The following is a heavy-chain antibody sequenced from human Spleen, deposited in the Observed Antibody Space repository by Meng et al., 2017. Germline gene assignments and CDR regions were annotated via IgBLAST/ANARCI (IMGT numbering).Heavy chain of an antibody. V-gene: IGHV3-33*01. CDR3: ARDKSSGWDHYFDY. Sequence: VKLVESGGCFVKPWGSLRLFCEASGFTLSSYGVHWVRQAPGKGLEWVAVIWFDGSNKDYADSVKGRFIISRDNSKNTLYLQMNSLRAEDTAVYYCARDKSSGWDHYFDYWGQGTLVTVSS. CDR2: IWFDGSNK. J-gene: IGHJ4*02. CDR1: GFTLSSYG. D-gene: IGHD6-19*01.